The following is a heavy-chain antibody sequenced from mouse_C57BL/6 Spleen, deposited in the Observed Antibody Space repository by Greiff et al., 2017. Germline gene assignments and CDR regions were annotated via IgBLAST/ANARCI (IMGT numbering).Heavy chain of an antibody. V-gene: IGHV2-4*01. Sequence: VQRVESGPGLVQPSQSLSITCTVSGFSLTSYGVHWVRQPPGKGLEWLGVIWSGGSTDYNAAFISRLSISKDNSKSQVFFKMNSLQADDTAIYYCAKMDWDAMDYWGQGTSVTVSS. CDR2: IWSGGST. D-gene: IGHD4-1*01. CDR1: GFSLTSYG. J-gene: IGHJ4*01. CDR3: AKMDWDAMDY.